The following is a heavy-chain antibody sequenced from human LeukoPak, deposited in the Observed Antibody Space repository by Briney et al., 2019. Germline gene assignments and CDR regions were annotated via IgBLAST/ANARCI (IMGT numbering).Heavy chain of an antibody. V-gene: IGHV3-74*01. D-gene: IGHD6-13*01. CDR2: INSDGSST. CDR1: GFTFSSYA. Sequence: GGSLRLSCAASGFTFSSYAFYWVRQAPGKGLVWVSRINSDGSSTSYADSVKGRFTISRDNAKNTLYLQMNSLGAEDTAVYYCARIGPGIAAAGVGFDYWGQGTLVTVSS. CDR3: ARIGPGIAAAGVGFDY. J-gene: IGHJ4*02.